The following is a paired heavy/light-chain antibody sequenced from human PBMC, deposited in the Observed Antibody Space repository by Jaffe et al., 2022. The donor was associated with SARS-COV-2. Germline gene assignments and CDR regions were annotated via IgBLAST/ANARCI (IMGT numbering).Heavy chain of an antibody. CDR2: MDYSGSS. V-gene: IGHV4-59*08. Sequence: QVQLQESGPGLVKPSETLSLTCTISGGSISTYYWSWIRQPPGKGLEWIGYMDYSGSSNYSPSLKSRVTISVDTSKNQFSLRLSSVTAADTAVYYCARHPHGDHIDYWGQGTLVTVSS. CDR1: GGSISTYY. D-gene: IGHD4-17*01. CDR3: ARHPHGDHIDY. J-gene: IGHJ4*02.
Light chain of an antibody. CDR1: SGRNTYI. CDR3: ETWESNTWV. J-gene: IGLJ3*02. Sequence: QPVLTQSSSASASLGSSVKLTCTLSSGRNTYIIAWHQQQPGKAPRYLMKLDSGGSYNKGSGVPDRFSGSSSGADRYLTISNLQSEDEADYYCETWESNTWVFGGGTKLTVL. CDR2: LDSGGSY. V-gene: IGLV4-60*03.